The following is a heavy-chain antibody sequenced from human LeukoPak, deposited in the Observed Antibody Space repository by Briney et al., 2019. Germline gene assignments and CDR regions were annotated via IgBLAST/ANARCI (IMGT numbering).Heavy chain of an antibody. CDR3: ASHYCSSTSCPTLDAFDI. V-gene: IGHV4-59*01. J-gene: IGHJ3*02. D-gene: IGHD2-2*01. CDR1: GGSISSYY. CDR2: IYYSGST. Sequence: SETLSLTCTVSGGSISSYYWSWIRQPPGKGLEWIGYIYYSGSTNYNPSLKSRVTISVDTSKNQFSLKLSSVTAADTAVYYCASHYCSSTSCPTLDAFDIWGQGTMVTVSS.